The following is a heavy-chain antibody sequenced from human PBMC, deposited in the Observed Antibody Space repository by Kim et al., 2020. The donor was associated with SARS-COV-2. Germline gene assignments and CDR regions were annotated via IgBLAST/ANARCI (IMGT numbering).Heavy chain of an antibody. CDR2: ISSDGYNK. V-gene: IGHV3-30-3*01. Sequence: GGSLRLSCAASGFTFSTYTMHWVRQAPGKGLEWVAVISSDGYNKYYTDSVKGRFTISRDNSKNTLYLQMSSLRFEDTAVYYCARDPFVRAPIIYHLDYWG. CDR1: GFTFSTYT. J-gene: IGHJ4*01. CDR3: ARDPFVRAPIIYHLDY. D-gene: IGHD3-10*01.